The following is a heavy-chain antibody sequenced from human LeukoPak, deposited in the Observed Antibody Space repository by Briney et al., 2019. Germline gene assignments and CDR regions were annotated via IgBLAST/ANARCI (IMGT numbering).Heavy chain of an antibody. CDR3: STDRQTANDY. V-gene: IGHV3-15*01. CDR1: GYTFNNAW. D-gene: IGHD5-18*01. Sequence: KSGGSLRLSCAASGYTFNNAWMSWARHAPGKGLEWVGRIKSKTDGGTTDYAAPVKGRFIISRDDSKNMLWLQMNSLKTEDTAVYYCSTDRQTANDYWGQGTLVTVSS. CDR2: IKSKTDGGTT. J-gene: IGHJ4*02.